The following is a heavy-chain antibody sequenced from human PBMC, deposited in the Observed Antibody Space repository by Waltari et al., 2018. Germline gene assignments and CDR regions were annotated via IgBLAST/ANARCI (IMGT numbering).Heavy chain of an antibody. CDR1: GFTFSSYA. Sequence: EVQLLESGGGLVQPGGSLRLSCAASGFTFSSYAMSWVRQAPGKGLEWVSAISGSGGSTYYADSVKGRFTISRDNSKNTLYLQMNSLRAEDTAVYYCAKVPGVGDWSHDAFDIWGQGTMVTVSS. CDR2: ISGSGGST. V-gene: IGHV3-23*01. D-gene: IGHD3-3*01. J-gene: IGHJ3*02. CDR3: AKVPGVGDWSHDAFDI.